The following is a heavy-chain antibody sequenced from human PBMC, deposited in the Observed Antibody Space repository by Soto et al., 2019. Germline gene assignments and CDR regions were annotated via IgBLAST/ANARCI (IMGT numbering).Heavy chain of an antibody. D-gene: IGHD4-17*01. Sequence: PGGSLRLSCEASGFSFSVYGMHWVRQAPGKGLEWVAVIWYDASKQFYAGSVEGRFTISRDNSKATLYLQMNSLRAEDTAVYYCAAWAEGATEVHWGQGT. CDR2: IWYDASKQ. CDR1: GFSFSVYG. CDR3: AAWAEGATEVH. J-gene: IGHJ4*02. V-gene: IGHV3-33*01.